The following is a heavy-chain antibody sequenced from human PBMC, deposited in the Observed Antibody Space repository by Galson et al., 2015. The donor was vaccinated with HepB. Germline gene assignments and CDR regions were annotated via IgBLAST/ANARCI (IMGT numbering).Heavy chain of an antibody. J-gene: IGHJ4*02. V-gene: IGHV3-21*01. Sequence: SLRLSCAASGFTFSTYNMNWVRQPPGKGLEWVSSTSSSGSYIYYADSVKGRFTISRDNAKKSLYLQMKSLGTEDTAVYYCAREGAYGELDYWGQGTLVTVSS. CDR2: TSSSGSYI. CDR1: GFTFSTYN. D-gene: IGHD4-17*01. CDR3: AREGAYGELDY.